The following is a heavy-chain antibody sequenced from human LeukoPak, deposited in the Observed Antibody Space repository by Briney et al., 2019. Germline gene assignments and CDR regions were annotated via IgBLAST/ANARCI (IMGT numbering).Heavy chain of an antibody. D-gene: IGHD2-2*01. CDR1: GFTFSSYS. Sequence: GGSLRLSCAASGFTFSSYSMNWVRQAPGKGLEWVSSISSSSSYIYYADSVKGRFTISRDNAKNSLYLQMNSLRAEDTAVYYCARDSVVPAAMWYYYYGMDVWGQGTTVTVSS. J-gene: IGHJ6*02. CDR3: ARDSVVPAAMWYYYYGMDV. V-gene: IGHV3-21*01. CDR2: ISSSSSYI.